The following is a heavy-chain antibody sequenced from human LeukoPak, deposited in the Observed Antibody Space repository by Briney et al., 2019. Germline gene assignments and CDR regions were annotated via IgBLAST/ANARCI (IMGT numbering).Heavy chain of an antibody. Sequence: RGSLRLSCAASGFTFSSYAMHWVRQAPGKGLEWVAVISYDGSNKYYADSVRGRFTISRDNAKNSLYLQMNSLRDEDTAVYYCARSGGDSFDYWGQGTLVTVSS. V-gene: IGHV3-30-3*01. J-gene: IGHJ4*02. CDR1: GFTFSSYA. CDR2: ISYDGSNK. D-gene: IGHD2-21*01. CDR3: ARSGGDSFDY.